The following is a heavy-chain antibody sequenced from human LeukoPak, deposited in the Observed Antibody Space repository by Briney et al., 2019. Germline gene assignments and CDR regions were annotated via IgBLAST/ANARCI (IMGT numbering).Heavy chain of an antibody. J-gene: IGHJ4*02. CDR3: ARASYFFDASGYFYDH. D-gene: IGHD3-22*01. Sequence: PSQTLSLTCSVSGAFIRSGDDYWAWIRQPPGKGLEWIGSIYHSGVTCINPSLKSRVTISLEMSINQFSLNLNSVTAADTAVYFCARASYFFDASGYFYDHWGQGILAIVSS. CDR1: GAFIRSGDDY. CDR2: IYHSGVT. V-gene: IGHV4-30-4*01.